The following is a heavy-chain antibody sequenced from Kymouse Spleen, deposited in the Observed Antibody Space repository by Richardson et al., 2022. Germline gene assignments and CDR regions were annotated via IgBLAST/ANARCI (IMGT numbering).Heavy chain of an antibody. CDR2: INHSGST. D-gene: IGHD3-10*01. V-gene: IGHV4-34*01. CDR3: AAYYYGSGSSFDY. Sequence: QVQLQQWGAGLLKPSETLSLTCAVYGGSFSGYYWSWIRQPPGKGLEWIGEINHSGSTNYNPSLKSRVTISVDTSKNQFSLKLSSVTAADTAVYYCAAYYYGSGSSFDYWGQGTLVTVSS. J-gene: IGHJ4*02. CDR1: GGSFSGYY.